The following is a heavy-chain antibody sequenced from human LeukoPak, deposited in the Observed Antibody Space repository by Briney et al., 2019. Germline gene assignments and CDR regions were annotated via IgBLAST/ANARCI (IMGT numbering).Heavy chain of an antibody. CDR1: GGSISSSSYY. Sequence: PSETLSLTCTVSGGSISSSSYYWGWIRQPPGKGLAGIGSIYYSGSTYYNPSLKSRVTISVDTSKNQFSLKLTSVTAADTAVYYCARQSIAAAGKIDYWGQGTLVTVSS. CDR3: ARQSIAAAGKIDY. D-gene: IGHD6-13*01. J-gene: IGHJ4*02. CDR2: IYYSGST. V-gene: IGHV4-39*01.